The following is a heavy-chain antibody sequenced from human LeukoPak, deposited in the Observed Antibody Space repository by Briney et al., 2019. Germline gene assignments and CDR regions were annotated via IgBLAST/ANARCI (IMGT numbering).Heavy chain of an antibody. J-gene: IGHJ4*02. CDR1: GFTFSSYW. CDR2: INSDGSST. V-gene: IGHV3-74*01. Sequence: GGSLRLPCAASGFTFSSYWMHWVRQAPGKGLVWVSRINSDGSSTSYADSVKGRFTISRDNAKNTLYLQMNSLRAEDTAVYYCARDPQWELPLFDYWGQGTLVTVSS. CDR3: ARDPQWELPLFDY. D-gene: IGHD1-26*01.